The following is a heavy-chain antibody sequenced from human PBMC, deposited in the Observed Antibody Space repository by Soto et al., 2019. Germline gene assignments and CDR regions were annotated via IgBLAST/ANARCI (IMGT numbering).Heavy chain of an antibody. J-gene: IGHJ4*02. V-gene: IGHV3-53*01. Sequence: GLLVESGGGLSQPGGSVQLSCAAGFSVTDHYISWVRQDPGEGLEWISIIYSGGDTFYRDSVKGRCVISRDGSKNIVYLQPSSLTVADTGMYFCARDSVGGAFNIWGRGTLVTVSS. CDR2: IYSGGDT. CDR1: GFSVTDHY. CDR3: ARDSVGGAFNI. D-gene: IGHD3-3*02.